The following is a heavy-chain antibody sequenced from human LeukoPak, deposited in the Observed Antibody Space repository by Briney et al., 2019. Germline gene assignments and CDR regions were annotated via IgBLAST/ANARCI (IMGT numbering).Heavy chain of an antibody. Sequence: KVGESLKISCKGSGYSFTSYWIGWVRLMPGKGLEWMGIIYPGDSDTTYSPSFQGQVTISADKSISTAYLQWSSLKASDSAVYYCGRQPYCGGDCYLPLDYWGQGTLVTVSS. CDR2: IYPGDSDT. CDR1: GYSFTSYW. D-gene: IGHD2-21*02. CDR3: GRQPYCGGDCYLPLDY. V-gene: IGHV5-51*01. J-gene: IGHJ4*02.